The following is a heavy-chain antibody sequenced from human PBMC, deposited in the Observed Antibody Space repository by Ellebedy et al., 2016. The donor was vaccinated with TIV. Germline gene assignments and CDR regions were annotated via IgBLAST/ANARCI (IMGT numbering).Heavy chain of an antibody. Sequence: ASVKVSCKASGYTFTSYAMHWVRQAPGQRLEWMGWINAGNGNTKYSQKFQGRVTITRDTSARTAYMELSSLRSEDTAVYYCFYSVYSISWYLGMDVWGQGTTVTVSS. CDR1: GYTFTSYA. CDR2: INAGNGNT. V-gene: IGHV1-3*01. D-gene: IGHD6-13*01. J-gene: IGHJ6*02. CDR3: FYSVYSISWYLGMDV.